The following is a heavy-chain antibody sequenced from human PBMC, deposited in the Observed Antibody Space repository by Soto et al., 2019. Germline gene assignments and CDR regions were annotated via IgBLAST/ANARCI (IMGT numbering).Heavy chain of an antibody. CDR3: ARSLLGDYYDSDGLDN. Sequence: GASVKVSCKASGDTFSAYTITWVRQAPGQGLEWMGGIIPRSGTSNYAQKFQGRVTITADKSTSTVYMDLSSLRSEDTAVYYCARSLLGDYYDSDGLDNWGQGTLVTVSS. V-gene: IGHV1-69*06. CDR2: IIPRSGTS. CDR1: GDTFSAYT. D-gene: IGHD3-22*01. J-gene: IGHJ4*02.